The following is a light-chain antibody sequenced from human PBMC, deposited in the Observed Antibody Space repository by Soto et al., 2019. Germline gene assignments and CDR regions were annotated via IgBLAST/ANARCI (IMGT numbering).Light chain of an antibody. Sequence: EIVITQSPATLSVSPGERAALSCRASQSVSSNLAWYQQKPGQAPRLLIYGASTRVTGLPARFSGSGSETDFTLTISSLQSEDFAVYYCQEYGSSPLTFGGGTKVDIK. V-gene: IGKV3-15*01. CDR2: GAS. J-gene: IGKJ4*01. CDR1: QSVSSN. CDR3: QEYGSSPLT.